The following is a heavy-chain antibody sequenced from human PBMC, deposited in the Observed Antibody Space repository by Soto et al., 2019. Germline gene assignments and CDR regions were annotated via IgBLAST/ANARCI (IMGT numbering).Heavy chain of an antibody. CDR3: ARDQVGYYYGMDV. Sequence: EVQLVESGGGLVQPGGSLRLSCAASGFTFSSYDMHWVRQATGKGLEWVSAIGTAGDTYYPGSVKGRFTISRENAKNSLYLQMNSLRAEDTAVYYCARDQVGYYYGMDVWGQGTTGTVSS. V-gene: IGHV3-13*01. CDR2: IGTAGDT. D-gene: IGHD3-16*01. J-gene: IGHJ6*02. CDR1: GFTFSSYD.